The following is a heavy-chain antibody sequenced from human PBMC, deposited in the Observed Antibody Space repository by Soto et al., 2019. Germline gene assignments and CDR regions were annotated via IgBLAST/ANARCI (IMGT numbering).Heavy chain of an antibody. D-gene: IGHD3-22*01. V-gene: IGHV1-18*01. CDR1: GGTFSSYA. J-gene: IGHJ3*02. Sequence: ASVKVSCKASGGTFSSYAISWVRQAPGQGLEWMGGIIPIFGNTNYAQKLQGRVTMTTDTSTSTAYMELRSLRSDDTAVYYCAREGDSSGYLAFDIWGQGTMVTVSS. CDR3: AREGDSSGYLAFDI. CDR2: IIPIFGNT.